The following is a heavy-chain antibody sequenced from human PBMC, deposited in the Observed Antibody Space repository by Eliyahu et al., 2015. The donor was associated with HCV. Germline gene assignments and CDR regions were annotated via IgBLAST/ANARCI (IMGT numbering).Heavy chain of an antibody. J-gene: IGHJ4*02. CDR2: TYXRXKWQY. D-gene: IGHD5-18*01. Sequence: QVQLQQXGPXLVKPSQTLSLTCTISGDSXSSXSAAWXWIRPSPSRGLEWLGRTYXRXKWQYNXAVSVKSRITIDPDTSKNQFALQLNSVTPEDTAIYYCARGASYNFDYWGQGTLVTVSS. V-gene: IGHV6-1*01. CDR3: ARGASYNFDY. CDR1: GDSXSSXSAA.